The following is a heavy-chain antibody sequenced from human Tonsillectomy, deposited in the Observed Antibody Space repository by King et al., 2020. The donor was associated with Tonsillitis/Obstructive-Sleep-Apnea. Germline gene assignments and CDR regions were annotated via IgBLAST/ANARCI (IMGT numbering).Heavy chain of an antibody. V-gene: IGHV4-31*03. CDR1: GGSISSGGYY. CDR3: AGGTTVKSFDY. Sequence: QLQESGPGLVKPSQTLSLTCTVSGGSISSGGYYWSWIRQHPGKGLEWIGCIYYSGSTYYNPSLKSRLTLSVDTSKNQFSLKLSSVTPADTAVYYCAGGTTVKSFDYWGQGTLVTVSS. CDR2: IYYSGST. D-gene: IGHD4-17*01. J-gene: IGHJ4*02.